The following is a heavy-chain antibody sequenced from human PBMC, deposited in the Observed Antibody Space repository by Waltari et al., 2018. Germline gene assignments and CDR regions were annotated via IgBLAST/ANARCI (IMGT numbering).Heavy chain of an antibody. V-gene: IGHV4-61*02. CDR2: IYTSGSN. J-gene: IGHJ5*02. D-gene: IGHD6-25*01. Sequence: QVQLQELGPGLVKPSQTLSLTCTVSGGSITSGSYYWSWIRQPAGKGLEWIGRIYTSGSNNDSTSTKIRVTRSVDTSKNQFSRKLSSVTADDTAVYYCVRERIYSSAKDARFDPWGQGTLVTVSS. CDR1: GGSITSGSYY. CDR3: VRERIYSSAKDARFDP.